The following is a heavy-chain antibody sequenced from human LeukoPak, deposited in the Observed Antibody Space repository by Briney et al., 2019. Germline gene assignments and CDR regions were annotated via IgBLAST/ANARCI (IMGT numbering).Heavy chain of an antibody. CDR1: GYTFTGYY. CDR2: INPHSGGT. V-gene: IGHV1-2*02. Sequence: GASVKVSCKASGYTFTGYYMHWVRQAPGQGLEWMGWINPHSGGTNYAQKFQGRVTMTRDTSISTAYMELSRLRSDDTAVYYCTRQGSNSWFYLDPWGQGTLVTVSS. CDR3: TRQGSNSWFYLDP. D-gene: IGHD6-13*01. J-gene: IGHJ5*02.